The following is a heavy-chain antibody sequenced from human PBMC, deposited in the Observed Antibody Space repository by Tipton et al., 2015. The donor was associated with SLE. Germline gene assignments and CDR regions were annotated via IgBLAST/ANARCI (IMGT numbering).Heavy chain of an antibody. J-gene: IGHJ6*03. CDR1: GGSFTSYY. Sequence: TLSLTCTVSGGSFTSYYWSWIRQPPGKGLEWIGYIYYSGTSNYNPSLKSRVTMSVDTSKNQFSLKLNSVTAADTAVYYCAKEPMVRGVIGYYYYYMDVWGKGTTVTVSS. V-gene: IGHV4-59*01. CDR3: AKEPMVRGVIGYYYYYMDV. D-gene: IGHD3-10*01. CDR2: IYYSGTS.